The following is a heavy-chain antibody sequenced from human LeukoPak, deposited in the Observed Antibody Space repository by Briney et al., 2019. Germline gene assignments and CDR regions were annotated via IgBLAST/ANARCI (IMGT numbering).Heavy chain of an antibody. J-gene: IGHJ1*01. D-gene: IGHD3-22*01. Sequence: PSETLSLTCAVYGGSFSGYYWSWIRQPPGKGLEWLGEINHSGSTNYNPSLKSRVTISVDTSKNQFSLKLSSVTAADTAVYYCASDAYDSSGYYYDEYFQHWGQGTLVTVSS. CDR2: INHSGST. CDR1: GGSFSGYY. V-gene: IGHV4-34*01. CDR3: ASDAYDSSGYYYDEYFQH.